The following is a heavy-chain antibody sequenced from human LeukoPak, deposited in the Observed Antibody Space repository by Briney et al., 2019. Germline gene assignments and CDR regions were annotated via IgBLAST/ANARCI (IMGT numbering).Heavy chain of an antibody. Sequence: ASVRVSCTASGYTFTSYGISWVRQAPGQGLEWMGWISAYNGNTNYAQKLQGRVTMTTDTSTSTAYMELRSLRSDDTAVYYCARDGSKHCTNGVCSQVFDYWGQGTLVTVSS. CDR2: ISAYNGNT. CDR1: GYTFTSYG. V-gene: IGHV1-18*01. CDR3: ARDGSKHCTNGVCSQVFDY. D-gene: IGHD2-8*01. J-gene: IGHJ4*02.